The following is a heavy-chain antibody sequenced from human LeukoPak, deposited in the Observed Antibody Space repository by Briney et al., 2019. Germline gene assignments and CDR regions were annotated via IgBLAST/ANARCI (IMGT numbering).Heavy chain of an antibody. V-gene: IGHV1-2*02. CDR1: GYTFTGYY. CDR2: INPNSGGT. J-gene: IGHJ6*03. Sequence: ASVKVSCKASGYTFTGYYMHWVRQAPGQGLEWMGWINPNSGGTNYAQKFQGRVTMTRDTSISTAYMELSRLRSDDTAVYYCARGGYSYGRISYYYYYMDVWGKGTTVTISS. CDR3: ARGGYSYGRISYYYYYMDV. D-gene: IGHD5-18*01.